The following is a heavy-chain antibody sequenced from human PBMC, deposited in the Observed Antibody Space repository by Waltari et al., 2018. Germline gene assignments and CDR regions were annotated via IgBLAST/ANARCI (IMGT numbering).Heavy chain of an antibody. D-gene: IGHD2-8*02. CDR3: TPQDCSGVGCSTPY. Sequence: EVHVVESGGGLVQPGGSLKLSCAASGFTFMGSDIHWVRQAPGKGLEGVGRIRITPNTYAPMYAESVKGRFTISEDDSNNTTYLQMTGLKIDDTAVYYCTPQDCSGVGCSTPYWGQGTLVTVSS. V-gene: IGHV3-73*02. CDR1: GFTFMGSD. J-gene: IGHJ4*02. CDR2: IRITPNTYAP.